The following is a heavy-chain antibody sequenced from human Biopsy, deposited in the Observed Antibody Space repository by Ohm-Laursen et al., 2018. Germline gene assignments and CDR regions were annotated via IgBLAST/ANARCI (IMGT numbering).Heavy chain of an antibody. CDR3: ARNRVDVVKVTTIGWNFDL. CDR2: IHYTGHI. Sequence: GTLSLTCTVSGDTISTYYWNWIRQTPGKGLEWIGYIHYTGHIRINPSLNSRATISVDTPKDQFPLKLTSLTAADTAIYYCARNRVDVVKVTTIGWNFDLWGRGTLVTVS. D-gene: IGHD5-12*01. CDR1: GDTISTYY. J-gene: IGHJ2*01. V-gene: IGHV4-59*08.